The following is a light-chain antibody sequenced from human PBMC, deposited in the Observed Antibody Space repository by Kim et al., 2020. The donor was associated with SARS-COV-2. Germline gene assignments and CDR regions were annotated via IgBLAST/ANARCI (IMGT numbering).Light chain of an antibody. CDR3: QQRSNWLT. CDR2: DAS. V-gene: IGKV3D-11*02. Sequence: SLAPGDRATLACSASQSVSSYLAWYQKKPGQAPRLLIYDASNRATGITARFSGSGPGTDFTLTISSLEPEDFAVYYCQQRSNWLTFGGGTKVDIK. CDR1: QSVSSY. J-gene: IGKJ4*01.